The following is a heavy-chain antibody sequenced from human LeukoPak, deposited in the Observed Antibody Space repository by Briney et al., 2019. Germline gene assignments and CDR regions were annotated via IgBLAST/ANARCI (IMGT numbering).Heavy chain of an antibody. CDR2: IYYRGIT. CDR1: GGSISSYY. CDR3: ARAPFFDIWTGYYFDY. V-gene: IGHV4-59*01. J-gene: IGHJ4*02. D-gene: IGHD3-9*01. Sequence: PSETLSLTCAVSGGSISSYYWTWIRQPPGKGLEWIGYIYYRGITNYNPSLNSRITISIDRSKNQFSLKLSSVTAADTAVYYCARAPFFDIWTGYYFDYWGQGTLVTVSS.